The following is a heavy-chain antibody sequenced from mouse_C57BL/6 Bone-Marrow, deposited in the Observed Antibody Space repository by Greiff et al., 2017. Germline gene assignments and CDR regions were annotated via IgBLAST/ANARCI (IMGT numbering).Heavy chain of an antibody. D-gene: IGHD1-1*01. J-gene: IGHJ2*01. CDR2: ISGGGGNT. V-gene: IGHV5-9*01. Sequence: EVQVVESGGGLVKPGGSLKLSCAASGFTFSSYTMSWVRQTPEKRLEWVATISGGGGNTYYPDSVKGRFTISRDNAKNPLYLQMSSLRSEDTALYYCARQDLLLQRYFDYWGQGTTLTVSS. CDR1: GFTFSSYT. CDR3: ARQDLLLQRYFDY.